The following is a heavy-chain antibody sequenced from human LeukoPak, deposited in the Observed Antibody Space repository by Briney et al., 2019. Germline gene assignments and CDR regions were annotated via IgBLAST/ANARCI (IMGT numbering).Heavy chain of an antibody. CDR2: INSDESTT. CDR1: GFTFSSYW. V-gene: IGHV3-74*01. D-gene: IGHD2-21*02. J-gene: IGHJ4*02. Sequence: GGSLRLSCAASGFTFSSYWMHWVRQAPGKGLVWVSRINSDESTTTYADSVKGRFTISRDNAKNTLYLQMNSLRAEDTAVYYCGRAVVVTASDYWGQGTLVTVSS. CDR3: GRAVVVTASDY.